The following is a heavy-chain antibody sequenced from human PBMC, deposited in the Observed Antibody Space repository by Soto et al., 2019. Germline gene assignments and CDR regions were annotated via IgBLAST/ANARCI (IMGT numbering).Heavy chain of an antibody. D-gene: IGHD6-13*01. Sequence: PVGSLRLSCAASGFTFSSYAMSWVSQAPGKGLEWVSAISGSGGSTYYADSVKGRFTISRDNSKNTLYLQMNSLRAEDTAVYYCANGLKFSSPPDYWGQGTLVTVSS. V-gene: IGHV3-23*01. J-gene: IGHJ4*02. CDR2: ISGSGGST. CDR1: GFTFSSYA. CDR3: ANGLKFSSPPDY.